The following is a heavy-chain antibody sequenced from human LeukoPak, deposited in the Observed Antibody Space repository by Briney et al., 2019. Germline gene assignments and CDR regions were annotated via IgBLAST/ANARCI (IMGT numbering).Heavy chain of an antibody. CDR1: GFTFSSYW. J-gene: IGHJ4*02. D-gene: IGHD6-6*01. CDR2: IRYDGSNE. CDR3: AKQGSIATRPDYFDY. V-gene: IGHV3-30*02. Sequence: PGGSLRLSCAASGFTFSSYWMSWVRQAPGKGLEWVAFIRYDGSNEYYADSVKGRFTISRDNSKNTVYLQMNSLRAEETAVYYCAKQGSIATRPDYFDYWGQGTLVTVSS.